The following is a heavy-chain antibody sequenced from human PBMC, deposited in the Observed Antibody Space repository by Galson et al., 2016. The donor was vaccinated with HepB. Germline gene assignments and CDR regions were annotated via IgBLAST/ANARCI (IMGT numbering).Heavy chain of an antibody. V-gene: IGHV1-24*01. D-gene: IGHD5-18*01. CDR2: FDPEDGEV. CDR3: AVHRIRYGSAPLDF. J-gene: IGHJ4*02. CDR1: GNTLTDLS. Sequence: SVKVSCKVSGNTLTDLSMHWVRQAPGKGLEWMGGFDPEDGEVIYAQKFQGRVTMTADTTTDTGYMELSSLRSEDTAVYYCAVHRIRYGSAPLDFWDQGTLVTVSS.